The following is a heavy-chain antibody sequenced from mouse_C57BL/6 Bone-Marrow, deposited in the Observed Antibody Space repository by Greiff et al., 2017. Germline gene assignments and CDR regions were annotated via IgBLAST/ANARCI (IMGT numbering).Heavy chain of an antibody. J-gene: IGHJ2*01. V-gene: IGHV1-63*01. Sequence: QVQLQQSGAELVRPGTSVKMSCKASGYTFTNYWIGWAKQRPGHGLEWIGDIYPGGGYTNYNEKFKGKATLTADKSSSTAYMQFSSLTSEDSAIYYGARFDGYYPYYFDYWGQGTTLTVSS. CDR1: GYTFTNYW. CDR3: ARFDGYYPYYFDY. CDR2: IYPGGGYT. D-gene: IGHD2-3*01.